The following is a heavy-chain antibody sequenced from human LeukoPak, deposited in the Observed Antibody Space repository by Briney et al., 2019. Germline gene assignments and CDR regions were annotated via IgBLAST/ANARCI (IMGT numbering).Heavy chain of an antibody. D-gene: IGHD4-17*01. CDR1: GFTFSTYE. J-gene: IGHJ6*03. CDR3: ARRKGDYGDSANYFYYMDV. Sequence: GGSLRLSCAASGFTFSTYELNWVRQAPGKGLEWVAYISSRGTTMDYAESVKGRFTISRDNAKNSLSLQMNSLRAEDTAIYFCARRKGDYGDSANYFYYMDVWGTGTTVTIAS. V-gene: IGHV3-48*03. CDR2: ISSRGTTM.